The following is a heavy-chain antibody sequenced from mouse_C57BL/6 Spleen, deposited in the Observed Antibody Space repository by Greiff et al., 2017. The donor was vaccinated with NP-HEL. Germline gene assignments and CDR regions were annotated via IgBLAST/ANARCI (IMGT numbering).Heavy chain of an antibody. CDR3: ARQGVTTFDY. Sequence: EVKLMESGGDLVKPGGSLKLSCAASGFTFSSYGMSWVRQTPDKRLEWVATISSGGSYTYYPDSVKGRFTISRDNAKNTLYLQMSSLKSEDTAMYYCARQGVTTFDYWGQGTTLTVSS. V-gene: IGHV5-6*01. D-gene: IGHD2-2*01. CDR1: GFTFSSYG. CDR2: ISSGGSYT. J-gene: IGHJ2*01.